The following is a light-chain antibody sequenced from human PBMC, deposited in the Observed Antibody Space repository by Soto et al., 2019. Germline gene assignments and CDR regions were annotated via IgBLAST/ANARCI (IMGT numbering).Light chain of an antibody. V-gene: IGLV2-14*01. CDR1: SSDVGGYNH. CDR3: SSYASSSSYV. Sequence: QSVLAQPASVSGSPGQSITISCTGTSSDVGGYNHVSWYQIHPGKAPKLIIYEVTSRPSGVSYRFSGSKSGNSASLTISGLQAEDEADYYCSSYASSSSYVFGGRTKVTVL. J-gene: IGLJ1*01. CDR2: EVT.